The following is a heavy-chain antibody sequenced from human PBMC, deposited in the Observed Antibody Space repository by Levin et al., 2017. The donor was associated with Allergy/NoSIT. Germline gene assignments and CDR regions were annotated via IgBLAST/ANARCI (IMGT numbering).Heavy chain of an antibody. Sequence: GESLKISCAASGFTVSSHYMSWVRQAPGKGLEWVSVIYSGGSTYYADSVKGRFTISRDNSKNTLYLQMNSLRAEDTAVYYCAKSTVSYYYYYGMDVWGQGTTVTVSS. CDR2: IYSGGST. V-gene: IGHV3-53*01. D-gene: IGHD4-11*01. CDR3: AKSTVSYYYYYGMDV. J-gene: IGHJ6*02. CDR1: GFTVSSHY.